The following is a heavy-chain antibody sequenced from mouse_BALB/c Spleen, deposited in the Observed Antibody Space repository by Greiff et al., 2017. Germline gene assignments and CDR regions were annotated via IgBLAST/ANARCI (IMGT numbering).Heavy chain of an antibody. Sequence: EVKLVESGGGLVQPGGSRKLSCAASGFTFSSFGMHWVRQAPEKGLEWVAYISSGSSTIYYADTVKGRFTISRDNPKNTLFLQMTSLRSEDTAMYYCARSDYYGSAWFAYWGQGTLVTVSA. CDR2: ISSGSSTI. V-gene: IGHV5-17*02. CDR3: ARSDYYGSAWFAY. CDR1: GFTFSSFG. J-gene: IGHJ3*01. D-gene: IGHD1-1*01.